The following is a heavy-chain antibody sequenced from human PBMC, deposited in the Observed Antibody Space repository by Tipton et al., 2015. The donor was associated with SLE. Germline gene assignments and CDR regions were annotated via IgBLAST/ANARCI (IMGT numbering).Heavy chain of an antibody. D-gene: IGHD3-16*01. V-gene: IGHV3-30*02. J-gene: IGHJ6*02. Sequence: SLRLSCAASGFSLSGYGMHWVRQAPGKGLEWLTFIRPDGSHESYGDSVKGRFTISRDTSKNTLFLQMKSLGVDDTGVYYCAKDFTNYGMDVWGQGTTVTVSS. CDR2: IRPDGSHE. CDR3: AKDFTNYGMDV. CDR1: GFSLSGYG.